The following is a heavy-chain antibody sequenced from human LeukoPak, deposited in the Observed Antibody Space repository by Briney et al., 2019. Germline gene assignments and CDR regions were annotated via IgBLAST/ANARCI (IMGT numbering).Heavy chain of an antibody. J-gene: IGHJ4*02. CDR1: GGSVSSGSYY. CDR3: AVRTVGTGHYDSSGYYEG. D-gene: IGHD3-22*01. Sequence: SETLSLTCTVSGGSVSSGSYYWSWIRQPPGKGLEWIGYIYYSGSTNYNPSLKSRVTISVDTSKNQFSLKLSSVTAADTAVYYCAVRTVGTGHYDSSGYYEGWGQGTLVTVSS. CDR2: IYYSGST. V-gene: IGHV4-61*01.